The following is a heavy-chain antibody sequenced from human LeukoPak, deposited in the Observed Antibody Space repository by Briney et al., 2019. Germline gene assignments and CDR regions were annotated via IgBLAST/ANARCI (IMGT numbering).Heavy chain of an antibody. D-gene: IGHD3-22*01. CDR1: GYTFTSYY. Sequence: ASVKVSCKASGYTFTSYYMHWVRQAPGHGLEWMGMIIPSGGSTSYAQKFQGRVTMTRDMSTSTAYMELSRLRSDDTAVYYCATPGGDSSGYSFDYWGQGTLVTVSS. CDR3: ATPGGDSSGYSFDY. CDR2: IIPSGGST. J-gene: IGHJ4*02. V-gene: IGHV1-46*01.